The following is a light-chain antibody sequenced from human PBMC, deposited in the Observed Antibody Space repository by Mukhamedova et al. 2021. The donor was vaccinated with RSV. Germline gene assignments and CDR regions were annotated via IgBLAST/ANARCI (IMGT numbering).Light chain of an antibody. CDR1: SVSSD. J-gene: IGKJ2*01. Sequence: SVSSDLAWYQQKPGQAPRLLIYDASNRATGIPARFSGSGSGTDFTLTISSXDPGXXAXXYCLXRCXFPPYTF. V-gene: IGKV3-11*01. CDR2: DAS. CDR3: LXRCXFPPYT.